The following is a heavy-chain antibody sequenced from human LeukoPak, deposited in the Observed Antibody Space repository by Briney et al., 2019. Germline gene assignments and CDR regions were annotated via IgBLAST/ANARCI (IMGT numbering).Heavy chain of an antibody. J-gene: IGHJ4*02. CDR3: AREGPDSSGYYSDY. Sequence: PGGSLRLSCAASGFTFSSYWMHWVRQAPGKGLVWVSRINSDGSSTAYADSVKGRFTISRDNAKNTPYLHMNSLRDEDTAVYYCAREGPDSSGYYSDYWGQGTLVTVSS. CDR2: INSDGSST. CDR1: GFTFSSYW. V-gene: IGHV3-74*01. D-gene: IGHD3-22*01.